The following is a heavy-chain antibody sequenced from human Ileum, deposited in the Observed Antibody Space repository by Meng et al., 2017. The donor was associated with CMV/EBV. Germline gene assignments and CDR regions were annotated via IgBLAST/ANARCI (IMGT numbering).Heavy chain of an antibody. Sequence: CKASGYTFRNYGISWVRQAPGQGLEWMGWVRGDNGDETYAQKFQGRVTMTADTSMSTAYMDLRSLTSDDTAVYYCVRDLRQAAAYFDYWGQGTLVTVSS. CDR3: VRDLRQAAAYFDY. CDR1: GYTFRNYG. D-gene: IGHD6-13*01. CDR2: VRGDNGDE. V-gene: IGHV1-18*04. J-gene: IGHJ4*02.